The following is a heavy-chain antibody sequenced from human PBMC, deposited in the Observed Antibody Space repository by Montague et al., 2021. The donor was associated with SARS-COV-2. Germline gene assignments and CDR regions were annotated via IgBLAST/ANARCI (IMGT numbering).Heavy chain of an antibody. V-gene: IGHV4-39*01. D-gene: IGHD2-2*01. Sequence: SETLSLTCTVSGGSISSSSHYWGWIRQPPGKGLEWIGSIYYSGSTYYNPSLKSRVTISVDTSKNQFSLKLSSVTAADTVVYYCARQGDQLLLEYWFDPWGQGTLVTVSS. CDR3: ARQGDQLLLEYWFDP. CDR1: GGSISSSSHY. J-gene: IGHJ5*02. CDR2: IYYSGST.